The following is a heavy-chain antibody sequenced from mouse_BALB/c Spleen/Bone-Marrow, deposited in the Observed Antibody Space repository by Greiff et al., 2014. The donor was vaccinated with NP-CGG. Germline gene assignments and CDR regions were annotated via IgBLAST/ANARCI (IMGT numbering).Heavy chain of an antibody. D-gene: IGHD2-3*01. CDR3: ARYDGPAWFAY. CDR2: INPSNGRT. CDR1: GYSFTTYW. Sequence: VQLQQPGAELVKPGASVRLSCKASGYSFTTYWIHWVKQRPGQGLEWIGEINPSNGRTNYNEKFKSKATLTVDKSSSTAYMQLSSLTSEDSAVYYCARYDGPAWFAYWGQGTLVTVSA. V-gene: IGHV1S81*02. J-gene: IGHJ3*01.